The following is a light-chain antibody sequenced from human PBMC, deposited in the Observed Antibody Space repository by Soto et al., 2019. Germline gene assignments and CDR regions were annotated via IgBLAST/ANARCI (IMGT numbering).Light chain of an antibody. Sequence: QSALTQPPSASGSLGQSVTISCTGTSADVGGYNYVSWYQQHPGKAPKIMIYEVSKRPSGVPDRFSGSKSGNTASLTVSGLQAEDEAAYYCCSHAGDNTYVFGTGTKLTVL. CDR1: SADVGGYNY. CDR2: EVS. J-gene: IGLJ1*01. V-gene: IGLV2-8*01. CDR3: CSHAGDNTYV.